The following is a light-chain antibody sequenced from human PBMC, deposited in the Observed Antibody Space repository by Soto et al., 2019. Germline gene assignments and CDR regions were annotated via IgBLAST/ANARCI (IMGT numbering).Light chain of an antibody. J-gene: IGKJ4*01. V-gene: IGKV3-15*01. CDR2: GAS. Sequence: EIVMTQSPATLSVSPWERATPSWGARQSVSSNLAWYQQKPGQAPRLLLYGASTRATGIPARFSGSGSGTEFTLTISSLRSEDFAIYYCQEYNNWRPITFGGGTKVDIK. CDR1: QSVSSN. CDR3: QEYNNWRPIT.